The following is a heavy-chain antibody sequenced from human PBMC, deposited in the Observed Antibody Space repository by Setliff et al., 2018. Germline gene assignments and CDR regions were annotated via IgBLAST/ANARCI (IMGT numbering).Heavy chain of an antibody. CDR3: AARRGKQGAFDI. J-gene: IGHJ3*02. CDR1: GGTFSSYG. V-gene: IGHV1-69*05. CDR2: TIPNFGTT. D-gene: IGHD3-10*01. Sequence: GASVKVSCKASGGTFSSYGISWVRQAPGQGLEWLGGTIPNFGTTNYAQKFQERVTITRDMSTSTAYMELSSLRSEDTAVYYCAARRGKQGAFDIWGQGTMVTVSS.